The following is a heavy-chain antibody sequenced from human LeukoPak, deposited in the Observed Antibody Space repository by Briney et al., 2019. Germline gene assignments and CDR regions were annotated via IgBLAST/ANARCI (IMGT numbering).Heavy chain of an antibody. D-gene: IGHD3-3*01. V-gene: IGHV3-74*01. J-gene: IGHJ6*03. CDR2: INSDGSTT. CDR3: ARDLRTIFGVADYYYMDV. CDR1: GFTFSSYW. Sequence: PGGSLRLSCAASGFTFSSYWMHWVRQAPGKGLVWVSRINSDGSTTNYADSVKGRFTISRDNAKNTVYLQMNSLRAEDTAVYYCARDLRTIFGVADYYYMDVWGKGTTVTVSS.